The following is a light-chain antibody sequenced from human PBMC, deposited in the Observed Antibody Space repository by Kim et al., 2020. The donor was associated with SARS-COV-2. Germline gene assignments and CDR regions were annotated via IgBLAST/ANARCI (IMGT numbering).Light chain of an antibody. J-gene: IGKJ2*01. CDR3: QQYDNLPYT. CDR1: QDISNY. Sequence: DIQMTQSPSSLSASVGDRVTITCQASQDISNYFNWYQQKPGKAPKLLIYDASNLETGVPSRFSGSGSGTDFTFTISSLQPEDIATYYCQQYDNLPYTFGQGTKLELK. V-gene: IGKV1-33*01. CDR2: DAS.